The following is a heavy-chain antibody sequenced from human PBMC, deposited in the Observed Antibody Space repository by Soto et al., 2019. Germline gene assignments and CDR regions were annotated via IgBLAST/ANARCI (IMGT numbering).Heavy chain of an antibody. V-gene: IGHV3-23*01. CDR2: ISGSGGST. D-gene: IGHD1-7*01. Sequence: GGSLRLSCAASGFTFSSYAMSWVRQAPGKGLEWVSAISGSGGSTYYADSMKGRFTISRDNSKNTLYLQMNSLRAEDTAVYYCAKDLSGTTVPFDYWGQGTLVTVSS. J-gene: IGHJ4*02. CDR3: AKDLSGTTVPFDY. CDR1: GFTFSSYA.